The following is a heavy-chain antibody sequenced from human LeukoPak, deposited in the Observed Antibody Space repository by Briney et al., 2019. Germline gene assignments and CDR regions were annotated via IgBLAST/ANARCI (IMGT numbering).Heavy chain of an antibody. CDR3: AREDTSSRFDP. CDR1: GFTFSSYT. J-gene: IGHJ5*02. Sequence: GGSLRLSCAASGFTFSSYTIHWVRQAPGKGLEWVAVISYDGSNKYYADSVKGRFTISRDNSKNTLYLQMNSLRAEDTAVYYCAREDTSSRFDPWGQGTLVTVSS. CDR2: ISYDGSNK. D-gene: IGHD6-13*01. V-gene: IGHV3-30-3*01.